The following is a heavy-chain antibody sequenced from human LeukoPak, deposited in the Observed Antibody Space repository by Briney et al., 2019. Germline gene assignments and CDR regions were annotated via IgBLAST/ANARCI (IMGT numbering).Heavy chain of an antibody. V-gene: IGHV3-9*01. CDR1: GFTFSSYA. CDR2: ISWNSGSV. Sequence: PGGSLRLSCAASGFTFSSYALNWVRQAPGKGLEWVSGISWNSGSVGYADSVKGRFTISRDNAKNSLYLQMNSLRAEDTALYYCAKDIFGGSLDAFDIWGQGTMVTVSS. J-gene: IGHJ3*02. D-gene: IGHD3-16*01. CDR3: AKDIFGGSLDAFDI.